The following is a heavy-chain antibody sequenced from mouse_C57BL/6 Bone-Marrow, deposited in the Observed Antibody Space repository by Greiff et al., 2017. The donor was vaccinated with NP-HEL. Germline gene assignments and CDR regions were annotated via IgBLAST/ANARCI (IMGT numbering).Heavy chain of an antibody. CDR2: IDPEDGDT. CDR1: GFNIKDYY. D-gene: IGHD1-1*01. V-gene: IGHV14-1*01. Sequence: VQLQQSGAELVRPGASVKLSCTASGFNIKDYYMHWVKQRPEQGLEWIGRIDPEDGDTEYAPKFQGKATMTADTSSNTAYLQLSSLTSEDTAVYYCTTCYYGSSFYWYFDVWGTGTTVTVSS. CDR3: TTCYYGSSFYWYFDV. J-gene: IGHJ1*03.